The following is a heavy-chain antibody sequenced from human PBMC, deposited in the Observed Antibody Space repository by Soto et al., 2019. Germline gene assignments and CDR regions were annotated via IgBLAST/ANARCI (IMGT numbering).Heavy chain of an antibody. CDR1: GYTFTSYD. J-gene: IGHJ6*02. CDR3: ARERGGYSMDF. D-gene: IGHD3-16*02. Sequence: QVQLVQSGAEVKKPGASVNVSCKASGYTFTSYDINWVRQATGQGLEWMGWVNPNRGNTAYAQKSQGRVTMTRNTSISTAYIELSSLRSEDTAVYYSARERGGYSMDFWGQGTTVTVSS. V-gene: IGHV1-8*01. CDR2: VNPNRGNT.